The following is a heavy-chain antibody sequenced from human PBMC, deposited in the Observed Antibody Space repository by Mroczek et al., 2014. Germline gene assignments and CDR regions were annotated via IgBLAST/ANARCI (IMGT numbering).Heavy chain of an antibody. CDR2: IYTSGGT. CDR3: ARVHELIYDNYYDSSGYLLSYMDV. J-gene: IGHJ6*03. Sequence: QVQLQQWGPGLVKPSQTLSLTCTVSGGSISSGSYYWSWIRQPAGKGLEWIGRIYTSGGTNYNPSLKSRVTMSVDTSKNQFSLKLSSVTAADTAVYYCARVHELIYDNYYDSSGYLLSYMDVWGKGTTVTVSS. CDR1: GGSISSGSYY. V-gene: IGHV4-61*02. D-gene: IGHD3-22*01.